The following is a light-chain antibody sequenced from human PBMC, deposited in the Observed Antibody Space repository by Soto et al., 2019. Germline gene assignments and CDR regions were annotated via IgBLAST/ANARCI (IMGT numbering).Light chain of an antibody. CDR3: QQYGSSPPGWT. CDR2: DAS. V-gene: IGKV3-20*01. J-gene: IGKJ1*01. CDR1: QSVSSSY. Sequence: VLTQSPGTLSLSPGERATLSRRASQSVSSSYLAWYQQKPGQAPRLLIYDASNRATGIPARFSGSGSGTDFTLTISRLEPEDFAVYYCQQYGSSPPGWTFGQGTKVDIK.